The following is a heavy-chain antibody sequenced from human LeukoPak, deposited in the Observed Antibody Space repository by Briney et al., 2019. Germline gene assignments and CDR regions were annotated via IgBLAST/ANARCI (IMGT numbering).Heavy chain of an antibody. CDR3: TKGRSNHY. J-gene: IGHJ4*02. D-gene: IGHD4-11*01. CDR1: GFTFSDFW. CDR2: INQGGSES. V-gene: IGHV3-7*01. Sequence: GGSLRLSCAASGFTFSDFWMGRVRQAPGKGLEWVANINQGGSESYYVDSVKGRLTISRDNAKKSLFLQMNSLRAEDTAVYYCTKGRSNHYWGQGTLVTVST.